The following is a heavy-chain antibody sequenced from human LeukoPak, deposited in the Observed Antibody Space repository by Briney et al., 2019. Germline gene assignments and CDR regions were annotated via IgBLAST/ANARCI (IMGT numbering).Heavy chain of an antibody. CDR2: IYHSGST. V-gene: IGHV4-59*12. Sequence: PSETLSLTCTVSGGSISSYYWSWIRQPPGKGLEWIGSIYHSGSTYYNPSLKSRITISVDTSKNQFSLKVSSVTAADTAIYYCARERSDGEYVGETFDYWGQGTLVTVSS. CDR1: GGSISSYY. CDR3: ARERSDGEYVGETFDY. D-gene: IGHD4-17*01. J-gene: IGHJ4*02.